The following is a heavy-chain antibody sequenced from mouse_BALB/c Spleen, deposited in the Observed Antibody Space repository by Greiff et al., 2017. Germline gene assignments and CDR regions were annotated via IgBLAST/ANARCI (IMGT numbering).Heavy chain of an antibody. CDR3: ARGGNYVWFAY. D-gene: IGHD2-1*01. CDR2: ISYSGST. Sequence: VQLKQSGPGLVKPSQSLSLTCTVTGYSITSDYAWNWIRQFPGNKLEWMGYISYSGSTSYNPSLKSRISITRDTSKNQFFLQLNSVTTEDTATYYCARGGNYVWFAYWGQGTLVTVSA. V-gene: IGHV3-2*02. CDR1: GYSITSDYA. J-gene: IGHJ3*01.